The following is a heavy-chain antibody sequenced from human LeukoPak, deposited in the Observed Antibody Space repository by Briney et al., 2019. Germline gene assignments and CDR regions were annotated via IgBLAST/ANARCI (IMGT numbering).Heavy chain of an antibody. J-gene: IGHJ4*02. V-gene: IGHV3-11*04. D-gene: IGHD3-22*01. Sequence: PGGSLRLSCAASGFTSSDYYMSWIRQAPGKGLEWVSYVSSSGSTIYYADSVKGRFTISRDNAKNSLYLQMNSLRAEDTAVYYCARVYYDSSGYYRQPKSYFDYWGQGTLVTVSS. CDR2: VSSSGSTI. CDR3: ARVYYDSSGYYRQPKSYFDY. CDR1: GFTSSDYY.